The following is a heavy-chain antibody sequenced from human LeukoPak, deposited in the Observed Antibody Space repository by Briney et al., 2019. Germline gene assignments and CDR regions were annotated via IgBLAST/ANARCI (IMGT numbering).Heavy chain of an antibody. CDR1: GSSISSYY. Sequence: SETLFLTCTISGSSISSYYWSWIRQPPGKGLEWIGYIYYTGSTNYNLSLKSRVTISLDTSKNQFSLKLSSVTAADTAVYYCARAEWELLLNYYYMDVWGKGTTVTVSS. V-gene: IGHV4-59*01. J-gene: IGHJ6*03. D-gene: IGHD1-26*01. CDR2: IYYTGST. CDR3: ARAEWELLLNYYYMDV.